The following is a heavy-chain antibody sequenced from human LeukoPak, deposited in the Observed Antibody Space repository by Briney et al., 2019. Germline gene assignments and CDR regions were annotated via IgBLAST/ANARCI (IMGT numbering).Heavy chain of an antibody. CDR1: GFTFSSYA. CDR2: ISYDGSDK. V-gene: IGHV3-30-3*01. D-gene: IGHD6-19*01. CDR3: ARDVYSSTPNFFEY. Sequence: GGSLRLSCVASGFTFSSYAIHWVRQAPGMGPEWVAIISYDGSDKYYADSVKGRFTISRDNSKNTLYLQMNSLRAEDTALYYCARDVYSSTPNFFEYWGQGTRVTVSS. J-gene: IGHJ4*02.